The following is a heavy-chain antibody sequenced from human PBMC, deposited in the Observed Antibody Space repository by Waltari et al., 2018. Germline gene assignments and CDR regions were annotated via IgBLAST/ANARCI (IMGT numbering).Heavy chain of an antibody. J-gene: IGHJ3*02. V-gene: IGHV4-39*07. CDR2: VHYSGST. Sequence: QLQLQESGPGLVKPSETLSLTCTVSGGSISSSTYYWGWVRQPPGRGLEWIGSVHYSGSTYYNPSLKSRVTVSIGTTKTQFFLDLRSVTAADTAVDYCGSFGVIIVGSDAFDNWGQGTMVTVSS. D-gene: IGHD3-3*02. CDR1: GGSISSSTYY. CDR3: GSFGVIIVGSDAFDN.